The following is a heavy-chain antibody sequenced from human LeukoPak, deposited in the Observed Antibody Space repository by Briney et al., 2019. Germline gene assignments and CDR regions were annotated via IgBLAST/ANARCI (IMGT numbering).Heavy chain of an antibody. Sequence: SETLSLTCTVSGGSISSGSYYWSWIRQPAGKGLEWIGRIYTSGSTNYNPSLKSRVTISVDTSKNQFSLKLSSVTAADTAVYYCARANDDFDFWGQGTLVTVSS. CDR3: ARANDDFDF. CDR1: GGSISSGSYY. D-gene: IGHD3-16*01. CDR2: IYTSGST. V-gene: IGHV4-61*02. J-gene: IGHJ4*02.